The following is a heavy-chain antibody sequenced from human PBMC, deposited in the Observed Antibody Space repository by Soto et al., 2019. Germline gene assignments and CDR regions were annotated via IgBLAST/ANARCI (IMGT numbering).Heavy chain of an antibody. CDR2: LYSGGSS. Sequence: EQLVESGGGLIQPGGSLRISCAFSGLTVSRNYMSCVRQAPGKGLDWVSVLYSGGSSSYAEYVKGRFTISRDSSKNILFLQMNSLRPEDTAIYYCAHSSGHHYYFDSWGQGTLVTVSS. D-gene: IGHD3-22*01. CDR3: AHSSGHHYYFDS. J-gene: IGHJ4*02. V-gene: IGHV3-53*01. CDR1: GLTVSRNY.